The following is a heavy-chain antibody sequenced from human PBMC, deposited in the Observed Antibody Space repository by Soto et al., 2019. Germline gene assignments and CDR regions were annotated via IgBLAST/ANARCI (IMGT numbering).Heavy chain of an antibody. J-gene: IGHJ3*02. Sequence: ALVKVSCKASGYTFTSYDINWVRQATGQGLEWMGWMNPNSGNTGYAQKFQGRVTMTRITSISTAYMELSSLRSEDTAVYYCAITPYSSSSGAFDIWGQGTMVTVSS. D-gene: IGHD6-6*01. CDR1: GYTFTSYD. CDR3: AITPYSSSSGAFDI. CDR2: MNPNSGNT. V-gene: IGHV1-8*01.